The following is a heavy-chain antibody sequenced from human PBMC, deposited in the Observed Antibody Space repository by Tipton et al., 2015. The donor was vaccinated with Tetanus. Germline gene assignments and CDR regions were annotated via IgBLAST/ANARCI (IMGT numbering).Heavy chain of an antibody. Sequence: SLRLSCEGSGFTFKNHGMYWVRHTPGKGLEWVALIWYDGSNPKYADSVRGRPTISRDNSKSTLFLQMNSLRVEDTAVYYCARRTNSGHVYNPLDLWGQGTMAIVSA. CDR1: GFTFKNHG. V-gene: IGHV3-33*01. J-gene: IGHJ3*01. CDR2: IWYDGSNP. D-gene: IGHD1-26*01. CDR3: ARRTNSGHVYNPLDL.